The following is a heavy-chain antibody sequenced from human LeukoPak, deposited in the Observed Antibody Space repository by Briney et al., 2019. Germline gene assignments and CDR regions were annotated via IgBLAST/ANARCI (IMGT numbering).Heavy chain of an antibody. D-gene: IGHD3-3*01. Sequence: ASVKVSCKASGYTFTSYGISWVRQAPGQGLEWMGWISAYNGNTNYAQKLQGRVTMTRDTSISTTYMELSSLRSDDTAVYYCARDWVYYDFWSDISHWFDPWAREPWSPSPQ. J-gene: IGHJ5*02. CDR2: ISAYNGNT. CDR3: ARDWVYYDFWSDISHWFDP. V-gene: IGHV1-18*01. CDR1: GYTFTSYG.